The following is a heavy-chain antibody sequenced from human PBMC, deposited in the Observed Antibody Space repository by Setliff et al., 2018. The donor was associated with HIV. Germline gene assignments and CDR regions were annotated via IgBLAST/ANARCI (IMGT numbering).Heavy chain of an antibody. V-gene: IGHV4-38-2*01. CDR1: GYSIRSGYY. J-gene: IGHJ1*01. Sequence: SETLSLTCAVSGYSIRSGYYWGWIRQSTGKGLEWIGSIYNRGSTYYNPSLKSRVTISVDTSKNQFSLKLSSVTAADTAVYYCARGPYYYNSSGQISAEYFQHWGQGTLVTVSS. CDR2: IYNRGST. CDR3: ARGPYYYNSSGQISAEYFQH. D-gene: IGHD3-22*01.